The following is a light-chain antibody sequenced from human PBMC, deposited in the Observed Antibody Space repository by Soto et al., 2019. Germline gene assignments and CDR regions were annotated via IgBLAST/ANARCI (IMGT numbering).Light chain of an antibody. Sequence: QPVLTQPPSVSGAPGQRVTISCTGSSSNIGAGYDVHWYQQLPGTAPKLLIYGNSNRPSGVPDRFSGSKSGTSDSLAITGLQAEDEADYYCQSYYSSLSGSVFGGGTKLTVL. CDR2: GNS. J-gene: IGLJ2*01. CDR3: QSYYSSLSGSV. CDR1: SSNIGAGYD. V-gene: IGLV1-40*01.